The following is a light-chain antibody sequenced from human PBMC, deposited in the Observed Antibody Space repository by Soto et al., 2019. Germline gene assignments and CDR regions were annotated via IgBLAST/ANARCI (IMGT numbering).Light chain of an antibody. CDR1: NIGSKN. CDR3: QVWDSSTATV. CDR2: RDS. V-gene: IGLV3-9*01. J-gene: IGLJ2*01. Sequence: SYELTQPLSVSVALGQTARITCGGNNIGSKNVHWYQQKPGQAPGLVIYRDSNRPSGIPERFSGSNSGNTATLTISRAQAGDEADYYCQVWDSSTATVFGGGTKLTVL.